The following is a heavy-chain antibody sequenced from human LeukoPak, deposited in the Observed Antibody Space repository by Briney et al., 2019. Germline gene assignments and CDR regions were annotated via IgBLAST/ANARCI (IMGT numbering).Heavy chain of an antibody. V-gene: IGHV3-15*04. Sequence: GGSLRLSCAASGFTFSDAWMSWVRQAPGKGLEWVGRIESKTDGGARDYAAPVKGTFTISRDDSRNMLSLQMNSLKTEDTAVYYCITLRRGYWGQGTLVTVSS. D-gene: IGHD5-12*01. J-gene: IGHJ4*02. CDR3: ITLRRGY. CDR1: GFTFSDAW. CDR2: IESKTDGGAR.